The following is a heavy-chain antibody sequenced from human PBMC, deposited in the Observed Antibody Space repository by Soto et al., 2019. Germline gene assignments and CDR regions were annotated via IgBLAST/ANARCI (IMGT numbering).Heavy chain of an antibody. CDR2: ITGGGGFT. CDR1: GFTFSMYS. V-gene: IGHV3-23*01. D-gene: IGHD6-25*01. CDR3: AKLLAAAASWDAFDI. Sequence: GGSLRLSCEVSGFTFSMYSMSWVRQAPGKGLEWVSGITGGGGFTNYADPVKGRFTISRDNSWNTLYLQLNSLRAEDTAVYYCAKLLAAAASWDAFDIWGQGTMVTVSS. J-gene: IGHJ3*02.